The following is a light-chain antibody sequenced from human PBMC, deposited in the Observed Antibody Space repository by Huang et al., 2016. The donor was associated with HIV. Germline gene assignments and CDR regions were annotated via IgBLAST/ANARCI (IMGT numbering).Light chain of an antibody. V-gene: IGKV4-1*01. CDR2: FSG. CDR1: QSLFSNLNSKTY. J-gene: IGKJ4*01. CDR3: QQDYRNPQT. Sequence: IVMTQSPDSLSLPPCERAPINCQSSQSLFSNLNSKTYLAWFQQRPGQPPKLIFHFSGSRQSGIPDRFSASGSGTDFTLTIDNLQTEDVAIYYCQQDYRNPQTFGRGTAVEI.